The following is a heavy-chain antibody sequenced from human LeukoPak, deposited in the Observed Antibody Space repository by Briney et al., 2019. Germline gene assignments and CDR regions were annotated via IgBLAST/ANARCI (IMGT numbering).Heavy chain of an antibody. D-gene: IGHD2-15*01. Sequence: PSETLSLTCTVSGGSISSSSHYWGWIRQPPGKGLEWIGCMYYSGGTYYNPSLKSRVTISIETSKNQFSLKLNSVTAADTAVYYCARLVRYCNSDSCYPFDYWGQGTLVTVSS. CDR3: ARLVRYCNSDSCYPFDY. CDR1: GGSISSSSHY. CDR2: MYYSGGT. V-gene: IGHV4-39*01. J-gene: IGHJ4*02.